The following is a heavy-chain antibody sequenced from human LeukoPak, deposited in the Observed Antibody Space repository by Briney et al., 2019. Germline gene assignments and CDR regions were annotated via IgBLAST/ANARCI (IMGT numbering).Heavy chain of an antibody. V-gene: IGHV3-9*01. J-gene: IGHJ4*02. CDR1: GFTFDDYA. Sequence: PGRSLRLYCAASGFTFDDYAMHWVRQAPGKGLEWVSGISWNSDNIGYADSVKGRFTISRDNAKNSLFVQMNSLRAEDTALYFCAKDPRAVAGSYFDYWGQGILVTVSS. CDR2: ISWNSDNI. CDR3: AKDPRAVAGSYFDY. D-gene: IGHD6-19*01.